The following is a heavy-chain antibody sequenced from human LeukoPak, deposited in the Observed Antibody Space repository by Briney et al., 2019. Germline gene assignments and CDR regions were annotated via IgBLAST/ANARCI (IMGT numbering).Heavy chain of an antibody. CDR2: IIPIFGTA. D-gene: IGHD5-12*01. V-gene: IGHV1-69*13. CDR3: ARESPTNVDIVATIPNDAFDI. J-gene: IGHJ3*02. CDR1: GGTFSSYA. Sequence: SVKVSCKASGGTFSSYAISWVRQAPGQGLEWMGGIIPIFGTANYAQKFQGRVTITADESTSTAYMELSSLRSEDTAVYYCARESPTNVDIVATIPNDAFDIWGQGTMVTVSS.